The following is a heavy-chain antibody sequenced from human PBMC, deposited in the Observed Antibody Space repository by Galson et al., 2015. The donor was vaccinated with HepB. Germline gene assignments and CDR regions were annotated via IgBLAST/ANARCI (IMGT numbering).Heavy chain of an antibody. J-gene: IGHJ3*01. V-gene: IGHV3-23*01. CDR2: ISASGDST. CDR3: ARKGPPRDAFDV. CDR1: GFTFSSYA. Sequence: SLRLSCAASGFTFSSYAMSWVRRSPGRGLEWVSTISASGDSTYYADSVKGQFTISRDNSKNTLFLQMNSLRAEDTALYYCARKGPPRDAFDVWGRGTVVTVSS.